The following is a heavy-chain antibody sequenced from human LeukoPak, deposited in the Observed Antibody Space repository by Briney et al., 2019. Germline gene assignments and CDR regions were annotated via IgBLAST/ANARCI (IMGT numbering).Heavy chain of an antibody. V-gene: IGHV4-30-2*01. CDR3: AGAPGDYGYFDP. J-gene: IGHJ5*02. Sequence: SETLSLTCAVSGGSISSGGYAWSWIRQPPGKGLEWIGYIYHSGGTYYNPCLKSRVTISVDRSKNQSSQKFSSVTAADTAFYYWAGAPGDYGYFDPWGQGTLVTVSS. D-gene: IGHD4-17*01. CDR2: IYHSGGT. CDR1: GGSISSGGYA.